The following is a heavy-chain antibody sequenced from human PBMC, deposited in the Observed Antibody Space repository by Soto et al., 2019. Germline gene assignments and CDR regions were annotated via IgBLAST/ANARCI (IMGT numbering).Heavy chain of an antibody. Sequence: SETLSLTCTVSGGSISSSSYYWGWIRQPPGKGLEWIGSIYYSGSTYYNPSLKSRVTISVDTSKNQFSLKLSSVTAADTAVYYCARLEVVVPAAIRGTFHWFDPWGQGTLVTVSS. V-gene: IGHV4-39*01. CDR1: GGSISSSSYY. CDR2: IYYSGST. D-gene: IGHD2-2*02. J-gene: IGHJ5*02. CDR3: ARLEVVVPAAIRGTFHWFDP.